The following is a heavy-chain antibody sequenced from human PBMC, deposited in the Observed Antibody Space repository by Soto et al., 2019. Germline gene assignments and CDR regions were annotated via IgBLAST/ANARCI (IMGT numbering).Heavy chain of an antibody. CDR3: ASTYWGGDGYSARFDY. J-gene: IGHJ4*02. Sequence: QVQLVQSGAEVKKPGSSVKVSCKASGGTFSSYAISWVRQAPGQGLEWMGGIIPIFGTANYAQKFQGRVTITADKSTSTAYMELSSLRSEDTAVYYCASTYWGGDGYSARFDYWGQGPLVTVAS. CDR2: IIPIFGTA. CDR1: GGTFSSYA. D-gene: IGHD2-21*02. V-gene: IGHV1-69*06.